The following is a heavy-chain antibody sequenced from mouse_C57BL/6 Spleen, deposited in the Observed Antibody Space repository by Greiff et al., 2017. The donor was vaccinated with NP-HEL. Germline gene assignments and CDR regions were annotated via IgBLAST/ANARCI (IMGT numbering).Heavy chain of an antibody. CDR1: GYTFTDYE. V-gene: IGHV1-15*01. CDR2: IDPETGGT. D-gene: IGHD2-3*01. Sequence: QVHVKQSGAELVRPGASVTLSCKASGYTFTDYEMHWVKQTPVHGLEWIGAIDPETGGTAYNQKFKGKAILTADKSSSTAYMELRSLTSEDSAVYYCTRSIGGYYDFDYWGQGTTLTVSS. CDR3: TRSIGGYYDFDY. J-gene: IGHJ2*01.